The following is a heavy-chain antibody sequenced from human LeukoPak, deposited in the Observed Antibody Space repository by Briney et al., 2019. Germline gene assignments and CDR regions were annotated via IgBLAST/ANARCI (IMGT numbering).Heavy chain of an antibody. CDR1: GYNFTSSD. D-gene: IGHD2-15*01. Sequence: ASVKVSCNASGYNFTSSDINWVRQATGQGLEWMGWMNPNSGNTGYAQKFQGRVTMTRNTSISTAYMELSSLRSEDTAVYYCARGRLGGSYLGTSFDYWGQGTLVTVSS. CDR3: ARGRLGGSYLGTSFDY. CDR2: MNPNSGNT. J-gene: IGHJ4*02. V-gene: IGHV1-8*01.